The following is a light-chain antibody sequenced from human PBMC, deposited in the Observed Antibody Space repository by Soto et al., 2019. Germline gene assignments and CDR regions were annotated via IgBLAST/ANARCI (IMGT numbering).Light chain of an antibody. CDR3: CTYAGSRVV. J-gene: IGLJ3*02. V-gene: IGLV2-23*01. CDR2: EGS. Sequence: QSALTQPASVSGSPVQSITISCTGTSSDVGSHNLVSWYQQHPGKAPKLMIYEGSKWPSGVSNRFSGSKSGNTASLTISGLQAEDEADYYCCTYAGSRVVFGGGTK. CDR1: SSDVGSHNL.